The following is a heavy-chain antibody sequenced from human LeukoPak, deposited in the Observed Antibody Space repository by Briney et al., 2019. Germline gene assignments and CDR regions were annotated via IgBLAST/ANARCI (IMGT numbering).Heavy chain of an antibody. V-gene: IGHV3-9*01. CDR1: GFTFGNSW. CDR2: ISWNGGSI. CDR3: AKVAGSITYMDV. Sequence: GGSLRLSCAASGFTFGNSWVHWVRQAPGKGLVWVSGISWNGGSIGYADSVKGRFTISRDNAKNSLYLQMNSLRAEDTALYYCAKVAGSITYMDVWGKGTTVTVSS. D-gene: IGHD2-2*01. J-gene: IGHJ6*03.